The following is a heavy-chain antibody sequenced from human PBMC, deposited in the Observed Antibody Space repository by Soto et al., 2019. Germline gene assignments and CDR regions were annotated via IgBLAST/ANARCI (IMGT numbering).Heavy chain of an antibody. D-gene: IGHD2-15*01. J-gene: IGHJ4*02. CDR1: GFSFSDYG. CDR3: ANEPVIAAVNFDY. CDR2: IASDGSAR. V-gene: IGHV3-30*18. Sequence: QVQLVESGGGVVQPGRSLRLSCAASGFSFSDYGMHWVRQAPGKGLEWVAVIASDGSARYYADSVIGRFIISRDNSKNRQFLRMNSMRLEEPGVYYCANEPVIAAVNFDYWVLGTLVTVSS.